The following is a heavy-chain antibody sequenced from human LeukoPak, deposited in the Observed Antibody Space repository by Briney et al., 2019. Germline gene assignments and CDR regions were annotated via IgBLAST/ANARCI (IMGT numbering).Heavy chain of an antibody. CDR1: GYTFTSYD. CDR3: ARGPGYDYVWGTYRREIDY. Sequence: ASVKVSCKASGYTFTSYDINWVRQATGQGLEWMGWMNPSNGDTGYAQKFQGRVTMTRNTSISTAYIELSSLRSEDTAVYYCARGPGYDYVWGTYRREIDYWGRGTLVTVSS. V-gene: IGHV1-8*01. J-gene: IGHJ4*02. CDR2: MNPSNGDT. D-gene: IGHD3-16*02.